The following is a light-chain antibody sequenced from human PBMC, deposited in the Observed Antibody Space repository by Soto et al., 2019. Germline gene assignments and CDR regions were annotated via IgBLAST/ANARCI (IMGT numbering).Light chain of an antibody. V-gene: IGLV2-14*01. CDR2: EVS. J-gene: IGLJ1*01. CDR1: SSDVGGYNY. CDR3: SSYTSSSTYV. Sequence: LTQPASVSGSPGQSITTSCTGTSSDVGGYNYVSWYQQHPGKAPKLMIYEVSNRPSGVSNRFSGSKSGNTASLTISGLQAEDEADYYCSSYTSSSTYVFGTGTKVTVL.